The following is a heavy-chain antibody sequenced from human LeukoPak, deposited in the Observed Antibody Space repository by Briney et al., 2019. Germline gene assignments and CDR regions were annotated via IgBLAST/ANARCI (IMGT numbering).Heavy chain of an antibody. CDR1: GGSFSGYY. Sequence: SETLSLTCAVYGGSFSGYYWSWIRQPPGKGLEWIGEINHSGSTNYNPSLKNRVTISVDTPKNQFSLKLGSVTAADTAVYYCARPGYCSSTSCSDGMDVWGKGTTVTVSS. V-gene: IGHV4-34*01. J-gene: IGHJ6*04. D-gene: IGHD2-2*01. CDR2: INHSGST. CDR3: ARPGYCSSTSCSDGMDV.